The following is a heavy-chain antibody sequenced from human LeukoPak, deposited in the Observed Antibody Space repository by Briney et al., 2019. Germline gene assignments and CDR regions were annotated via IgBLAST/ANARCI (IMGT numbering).Heavy chain of an antibody. Sequence: GGSLRLSCAASGFTFSSYGMSWVRQAPGKGLEWVSGISGSGGRTYYADSVKGRFTISRDNSQNTLYLQMNSLRPEDTAVYYCAKGGASVTRYVDYWGQGTLVTVSS. D-gene: IGHD4-17*01. J-gene: IGHJ4*02. V-gene: IGHV3-23*01. CDR3: AKGGASVTRYVDY. CDR1: GFTFSSYG. CDR2: ISGSGGRT.